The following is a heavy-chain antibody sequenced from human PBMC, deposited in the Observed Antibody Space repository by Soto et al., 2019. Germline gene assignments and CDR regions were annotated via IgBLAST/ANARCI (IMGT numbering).Heavy chain of an antibody. CDR3: ARDLDDELELPPYYYYGMDV. Sequence: QVQLVESGGGVVQPGRSLRLSCAASGFTFSSYGMHWVRQAPGKGLEWVAVIWYDGSNKYYVDSVKGRFTISRDNSKNTLYLQMNSLRAEDTAVYYCARDLDDELELPPYYYYGMDVWGQGTTVTVSS. CDR2: IWYDGSNK. J-gene: IGHJ6*02. CDR1: GFTFSSYG. V-gene: IGHV3-33*01. D-gene: IGHD1-7*01.